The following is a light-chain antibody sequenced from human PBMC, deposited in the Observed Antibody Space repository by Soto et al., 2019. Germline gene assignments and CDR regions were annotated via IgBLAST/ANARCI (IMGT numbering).Light chain of an antibody. CDR3: QQYSTSLYT. Sequence: EIVLTQSPDTLSLSPGDRATLSCRASQSVSSSYLAWYQQKPGQAPRLLIYATFSRATGIPDRFSGRGSGTDFTLTISRLEPEDLAVYYCQQYSTSLYTFGQGTKVEIK. J-gene: IGKJ2*01. V-gene: IGKV3-20*01. CDR2: ATF. CDR1: QSVSSSY.